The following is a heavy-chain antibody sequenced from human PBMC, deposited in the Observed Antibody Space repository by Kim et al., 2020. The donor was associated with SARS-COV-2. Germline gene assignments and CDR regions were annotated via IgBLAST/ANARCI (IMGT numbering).Heavy chain of an antibody. D-gene: IGHD3-10*01. CDR3: ARALRITMVRGVITPSGYYYGMDV. CDR1: GFTFSSYW. Sequence: GGSLRLSCAASGFTFSSYWMHWVRQAPGKGLVWVSRINSDGSSTSYADSVKGRFTISRDNAKNTLYLQMNSLRAEDMAVYYCARALRITMVRGVITPSGYYYGMDVWGQGTTVTVSS. V-gene: IGHV3-74*01. CDR2: INSDGSST. J-gene: IGHJ6*02.